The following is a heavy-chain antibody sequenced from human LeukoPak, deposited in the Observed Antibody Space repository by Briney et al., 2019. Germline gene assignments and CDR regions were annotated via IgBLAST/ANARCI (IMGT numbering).Heavy chain of an antibody. CDR2: IYYSGNT. CDR3: AGEIHYDILDYGMDV. CDR1: GGSISGYY. D-gene: IGHD3-9*01. V-gene: IGHV4-59*01. Sequence: SETLSLTCTVSGGSISGYYWSWIRQPPGKGLEWIGNIYYSGNTNYNPSLRSRVTIFLDTSRNQFSLKVSSVTAADTAVYYCAGEIHYDILDYGMDVWGQGTTVTVSS. J-gene: IGHJ6*02.